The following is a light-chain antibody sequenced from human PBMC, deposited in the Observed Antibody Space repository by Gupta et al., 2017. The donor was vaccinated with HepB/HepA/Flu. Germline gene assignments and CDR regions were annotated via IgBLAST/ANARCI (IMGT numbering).Light chain of an antibody. V-gene: IGLV2-14*03. CDR1: SIDVGGYTY. Sequence: QSALTQPAPVSGSPGPSLTISCTGTSIDVGGYTYASWYQQHPRKAPILMIYDVSHRPSGVSNLFSGSNSGNAASLTISGVQGEDDDDYYCRSYTSSSHVVFGGGTKLTVL. J-gene: IGLJ2*01. CDR3: RSYTSSSHVV. CDR2: DVS.